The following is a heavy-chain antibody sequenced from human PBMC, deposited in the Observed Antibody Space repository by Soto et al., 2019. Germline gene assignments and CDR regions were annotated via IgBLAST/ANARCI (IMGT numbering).Heavy chain of an antibody. CDR1: GGSISSSNW. CDR3: ATVTRQQLVLGSWFDP. D-gene: IGHD6-13*01. CDR2: IYHSGST. Sequence: SETLSLTCAVSGGSISSSNWWTWVRQPPGKGLEWIGEIYHSGSTTYNPSLKSRVTISIDKSKNQFSLKLSPVTAADTAVYYCATVTRQQLVLGSWFDPWGQGTLVTVSS. J-gene: IGHJ5*02. V-gene: IGHV4-4*02.